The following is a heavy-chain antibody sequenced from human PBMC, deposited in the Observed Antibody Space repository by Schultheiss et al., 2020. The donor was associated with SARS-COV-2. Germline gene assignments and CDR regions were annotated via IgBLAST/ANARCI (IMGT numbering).Heavy chain of an antibody. Sequence: ASVKVSCKASGYIFSSYGISWVRQAPGQGLEWMGWISAYNGNTNYAQKLQGRVTMTTDTSTSTAYMEVSSLRSEDTAVYYCAKEGVRWSIDSWGRGTLVTVSS. D-gene: IGHD3-16*01. J-gene: IGHJ4*02. CDR1: GYIFSSYG. CDR2: ISAYNGNT. V-gene: IGHV1-18*01. CDR3: AKEGVRWSIDS.